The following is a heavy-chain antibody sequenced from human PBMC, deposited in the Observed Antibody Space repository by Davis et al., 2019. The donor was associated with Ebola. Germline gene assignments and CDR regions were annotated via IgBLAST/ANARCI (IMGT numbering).Heavy chain of an antibody. CDR3: ARRAGDYDFWSGYPPHFDY. CDR2: IYYSGST. D-gene: IGHD3-3*01. V-gene: IGHV4-39*01. J-gene: IGHJ4*02. Sequence: SETLSLTCTVSGGSISSSSYYWGWIRQPPGKGLECIGSIYYSGSTYYNPSLKSRVTISVDTSKNQFSLKLSSVTAADTAVYYCARRAGDYDFWSGYPPHFDYWGQGTLVTVSS. CDR1: GGSISSSSYY.